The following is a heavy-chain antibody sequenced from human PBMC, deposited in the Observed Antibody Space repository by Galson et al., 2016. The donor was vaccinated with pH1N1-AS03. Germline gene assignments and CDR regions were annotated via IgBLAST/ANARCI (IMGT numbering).Heavy chain of an antibody. CDR1: GFSLSTSGMR. D-gene: IGHD6-19*01. V-gene: IGHV2-70*04. CDR2: IDWDDDK. CDR3: ARNEYSSCWYEISSFDY. Sequence: PALVKPTQTLTLTCTFSGFSLSTSGMRVSWIRQPPGKALEWLARIDWDDDKFYSPSLKTRLTIAKHTSKNQVVLTLTNMDPVDTATYYCARNEYSSCWYEISSFDYLGQGTLVTVSS. J-gene: IGHJ4*02.